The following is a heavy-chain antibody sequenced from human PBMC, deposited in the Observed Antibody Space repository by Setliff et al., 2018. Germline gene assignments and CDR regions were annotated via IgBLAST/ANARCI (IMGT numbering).Heavy chain of an antibody. CDR1: GGTFSSYA. CDR3: ARDPWQWLTTFTSAEYFQH. CDR2: IIPIFGTA. J-gene: IGHJ1*01. D-gene: IGHD6-19*01. Sequence: SVKVSCKASGGTFSSYAISWVRQAPGQGLEWMGRIIPIFGTANYAQKFQGRVTITAGKSTSTAYMELSSLRSEDTAVYYCARDPWQWLTTFTSAEYFQHWGQGTLVTV. V-gene: IGHV1-69*06.